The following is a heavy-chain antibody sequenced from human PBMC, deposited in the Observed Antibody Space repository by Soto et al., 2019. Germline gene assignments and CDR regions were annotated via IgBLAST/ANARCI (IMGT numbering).Heavy chain of an antibody. CDR1: GGTFSSYA. D-gene: IGHD2-2*01. Sequence: QVQLVQSGAEVKKPGSSVKVSCKASGGTFSSYAISWVRQAPGQGLEWMGGIIPIFGTANYAQKFQGRVTITADESTSTAYMELSSLRSEDTAVYYCARDPGDCISTSCYGAWHYYGMDVWGQGTTVTVSS. J-gene: IGHJ6*02. V-gene: IGHV1-69*12. CDR3: ARDPGDCISTSCYGAWHYYGMDV. CDR2: IIPIFGTA.